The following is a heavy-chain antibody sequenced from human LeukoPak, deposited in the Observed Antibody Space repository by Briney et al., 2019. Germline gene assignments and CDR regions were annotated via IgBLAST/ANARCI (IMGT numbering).Heavy chain of an antibody. D-gene: IGHD2-21*02. V-gene: IGHV1-24*01. CDR1: GYTLTELS. Sequence: ASVNVSCKVSGYTLTELSMHWVRQAPGKGLGWMGGFDPEDGETIYAQKFQGRVTMTEDTSTDTAYMELSSLRSEDTAVYYCAALGMVTYGMDVWGQGTTVTVSS. CDR3: AALGMVTYGMDV. J-gene: IGHJ6*02. CDR2: FDPEDGET.